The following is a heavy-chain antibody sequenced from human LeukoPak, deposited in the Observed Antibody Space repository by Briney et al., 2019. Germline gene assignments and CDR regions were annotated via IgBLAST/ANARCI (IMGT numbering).Heavy chain of an antibody. J-gene: IGHJ4*02. V-gene: IGHV4-31*02. D-gene: IGHD2-15*01. CDR1: GFTFSSYA. Sequence: LRLSCAASGFTFSSYAMSWIRQHPGKGLEWIGYIYYSGSTYYNPSLKSRVTISVDTSKNQFSLKLSSVTAADTAVYYCARDGCSGGSCYIDYWGQGTLVTVSS. CDR3: ARDGCSGGSCYIDY. CDR2: IYYSGST.